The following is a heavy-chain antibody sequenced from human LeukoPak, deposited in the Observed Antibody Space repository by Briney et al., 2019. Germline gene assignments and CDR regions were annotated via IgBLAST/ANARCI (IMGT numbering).Heavy chain of an antibody. J-gene: IGHJ3*02. CDR2: IYTSGST. V-gene: IGHV4-61*02. D-gene: IGHD3-22*01. CDR1: GGSISSGSYC. CDR3: ARVFSYYDSSGYYYADAFDI. Sequence: PSQTLSLTCTVSGGSISSGSYCWSWIRQPAGKGLEWIGRIYTSGSTNYNPSLKSRVTISVDTSKNQFSLKLSSVTAADTAVYYCARVFSYYDSSGYYYADAFDIWGQGTMVTVSS.